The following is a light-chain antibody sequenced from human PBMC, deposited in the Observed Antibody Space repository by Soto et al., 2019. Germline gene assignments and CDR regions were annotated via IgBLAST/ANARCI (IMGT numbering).Light chain of an antibody. CDR1: QSVSSSY. Sequence: IVLTQSPGTLSLSPGERATLSCRASQSVSSSYLAWYQQKPGQAPRLLIYGASSRATGIPDGFSGSGSGTDFTLTISRLEPADLAVYYCQQYDSAPWPFGQGTREQIK. J-gene: IGKJ1*01. CDR2: GAS. CDR3: QQYDSAPWP. V-gene: IGKV3-20*01.